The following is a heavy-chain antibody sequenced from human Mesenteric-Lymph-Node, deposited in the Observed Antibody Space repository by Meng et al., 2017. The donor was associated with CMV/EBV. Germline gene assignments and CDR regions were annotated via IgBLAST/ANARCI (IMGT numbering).Heavy chain of an antibody. CDR3: ASTYSDPSYYFDS. V-gene: IGHV4-34*01. CDR2: INHSGNT. J-gene: IGHJ4*02. D-gene: IGHD4-17*01. CDR1: GVSFSDYY. Sequence: CAVYGVSFSDYYWSWIRPPPGKGLEWIGDINHSGNTNFNPSLKSRVSISVGTSKRQLSLKLTSVTAADTAVYYCASTYSDPSYYFDSWGQGILVTVSS.